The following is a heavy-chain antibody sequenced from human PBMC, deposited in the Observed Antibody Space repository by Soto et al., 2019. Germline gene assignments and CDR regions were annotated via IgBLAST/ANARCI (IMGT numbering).Heavy chain of an antibody. CDR2: IYHSGST. D-gene: IGHD1-26*01. V-gene: IGHV4-38-2*01. J-gene: IGHJ3*02. CDR1: GYSISSGYY. CDR3: ARRVPIVGGTNYGAFDI. Sequence: SETLSLTCAVSGYSISSGYYWGWIRQPPGKGLEWIGSIYHSGSTYYNPSLKSRVTISVDTSKNQFSLKLSSVTAADTAVYYCARRVPIVGGTNYGAFDIWGQGTRVTVAS.